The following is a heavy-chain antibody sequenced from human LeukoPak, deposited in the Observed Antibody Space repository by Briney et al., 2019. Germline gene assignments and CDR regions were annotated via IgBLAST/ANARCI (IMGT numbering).Heavy chain of an antibody. CDR1: GYSFTSYW. J-gene: IGHJ5*02. Sequence: GESLKISCKGSGYSFTSYWIGWVRQMPGKGLEWMGIIYPGDSDTRYSPSFQGQVTISADKSISTAYLQWSSLKASDTAMYYCARRPTYDSSGYYPNWFDPWGQGTLDTVSS. CDR2: IYPGDSDT. V-gene: IGHV5-51*01. CDR3: ARRPTYDSSGYYPNWFDP. D-gene: IGHD3-22*01.